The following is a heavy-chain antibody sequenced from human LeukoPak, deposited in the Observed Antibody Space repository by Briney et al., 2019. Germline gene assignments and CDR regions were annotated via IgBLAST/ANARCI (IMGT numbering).Heavy chain of an antibody. D-gene: IGHD1-26*01. J-gene: IGHJ6*02. CDR1: GFTVSSNY. V-gene: IGHV3-66*01. Sequence: GGSLRLSCAASGFTVSSNYMSWVRQAPGKGLEWVSVIYSGGSTYYADSVKGRFTISRDNSKNTLYLQMNSLRAEDTAVYYCARDRVPSSTWWEDYYYGMDVWGQGTTVTVSS. CDR3: ARDRVPSSTWWEDYYYGMDV. CDR2: IYSGGST.